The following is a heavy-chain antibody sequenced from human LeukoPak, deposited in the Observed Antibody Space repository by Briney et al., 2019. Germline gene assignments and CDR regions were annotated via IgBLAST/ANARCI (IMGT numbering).Heavy chain of an antibody. CDR3: ARSIGYCSSTSCSYYYYYMDV. D-gene: IGHD2-2*01. CDR1: GYSISSGYY. V-gene: IGHV4-38-2*01. CDR2: MYHSGST. J-gene: IGHJ6*03. Sequence: SETLSLTCAVSGYSISSGYYWGWIRQPPGKGLEWIGSMYHSGSTHYSPSLKSRVTISVDTSKNQFSLKLSSVTAADTAVYYCARSIGYCSSTSCSYYYYYMDVWGKGTTVTVSS.